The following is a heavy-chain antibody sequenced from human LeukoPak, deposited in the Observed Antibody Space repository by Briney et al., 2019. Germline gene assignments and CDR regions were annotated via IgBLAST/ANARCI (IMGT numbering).Heavy chain of an antibody. Sequence: PGGSLRLSCAASGFTFSSYAMSWVRQAPGKGLEWVSAISGSGGSTYYADSVKGRFTISRDNSKITLYLQMNSLRAEDTAVYYCAKEGRSGYCSSTSCSTYYFDYWGQGTLVTVSS. J-gene: IGHJ4*02. CDR1: GFTFSSYA. CDR3: AKEGRSGYCSSTSCSTYYFDY. D-gene: IGHD2-2*03. CDR2: ISGSGGST. V-gene: IGHV3-23*01.